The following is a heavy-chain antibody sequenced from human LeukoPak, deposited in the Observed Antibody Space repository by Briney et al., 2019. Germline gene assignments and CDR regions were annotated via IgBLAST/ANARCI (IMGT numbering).Heavy chain of an antibody. Sequence: GGSLRLSCAASGFTFSSYGMSWVRQAPGKGLEWVSGISGSGGSAYYADSVKGRFTISRDISKNTLYLQMNSLRAEDTAVYYCAKDLGYCSSTSCYEDYWGQGTLVTVSS. J-gene: IGHJ4*02. CDR3: AKDLGYCSSTSCYEDY. D-gene: IGHD2-2*03. CDR1: GFTFSSYG. CDR2: ISGSGGSA. V-gene: IGHV3-23*01.